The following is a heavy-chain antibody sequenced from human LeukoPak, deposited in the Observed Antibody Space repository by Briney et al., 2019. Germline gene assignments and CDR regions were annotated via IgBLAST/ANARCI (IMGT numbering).Heavy chain of an antibody. Sequence: PGGSLRLSCAASGFTFGIYAMSWVRQAPGKGLEWVSSIRASGAGTYYADSVKGRFTISRDNSNNTLYLRMNSLRAEDTAVYYCAKVGGSRAPPFDLWGRGTLVTVSS. D-gene: IGHD3-16*01. CDR2: IRASGAGT. J-gene: IGHJ2*01. CDR1: GFTFGIYA. V-gene: IGHV3-23*01. CDR3: AKVGGSRAPPFDL.